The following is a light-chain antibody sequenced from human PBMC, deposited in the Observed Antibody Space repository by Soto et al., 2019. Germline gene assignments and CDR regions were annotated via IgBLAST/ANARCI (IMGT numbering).Light chain of an antibody. CDR2: DAS. CDR1: QSVSSSY. Sequence: EIVLTQSPGNLSLSPGERATLSCRASQSVSSSYLAWYQQKPGQAPRLLISDASTRATGIPARFSGSGSGTDFTLTISSLEPEDFAVYYCQQRSNWPWTFGQGTKVDIK. J-gene: IGKJ1*01. CDR3: QQRSNWPWT. V-gene: IGKV3D-20*02.